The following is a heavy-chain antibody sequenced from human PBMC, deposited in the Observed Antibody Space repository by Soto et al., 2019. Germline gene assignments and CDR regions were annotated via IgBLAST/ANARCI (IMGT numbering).Heavy chain of an antibody. CDR1: GFTFSSYA. CDR3: AKEMESRLDYCGGDCFEPDAHAFDI. D-gene: IGHD2-21*02. CDR2: ISGSGGST. Sequence: PGGSLRLSCAASGFTFSSYAMSWVRQAPGKGLEWVSAISGSGGSTYYADSVKGRFTISRDNSKNTLYLQMNSLRAEDTAVFYCAKEMESRLDYCGGDCFEPDAHAFDIWGQGTMVTVSS. V-gene: IGHV3-23*01. J-gene: IGHJ3*02.